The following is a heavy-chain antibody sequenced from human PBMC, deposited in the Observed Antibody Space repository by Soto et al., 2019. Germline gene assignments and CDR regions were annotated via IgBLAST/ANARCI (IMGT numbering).Heavy chain of an antibody. CDR3: ARSYCGGDCYAKDFDY. CDR2: ISAYNGNT. D-gene: IGHD2-21*02. J-gene: IGHJ4*02. Sequence: GASVKVFCKASGYTFTSYGISWVRQAPGRGLEWMGWISAYNGNTNYAQKLQGRVTMTTDTSTSTAYMELRSLRSDDTAVYYCARSYCGGDCYAKDFDYWGQGTLVTVSS. V-gene: IGHV1-18*01. CDR1: GYTFTSYG.